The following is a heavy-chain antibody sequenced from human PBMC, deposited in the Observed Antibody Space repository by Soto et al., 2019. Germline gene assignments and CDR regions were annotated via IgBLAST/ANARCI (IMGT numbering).Heavy chain of an antibody. Sequence: VESLKSSCKGSGYKFTSFWLNWVRQIPGKGLEWVGRIDPTDSFTNYSPPFEGLVTISVDKSISTAYLQLSTLQASDTAIYYCARPASGGSRDAFDIWGQGTTVTVSS. CDR3: ARPASGGSRDAFDI. CDR2: IDPTDSFT. V-gene: IGHV5-10-1*01. CDR1: GYKFTSFW. D-gene: IGHD2-15*01. J-gene: IGHJ3*02.